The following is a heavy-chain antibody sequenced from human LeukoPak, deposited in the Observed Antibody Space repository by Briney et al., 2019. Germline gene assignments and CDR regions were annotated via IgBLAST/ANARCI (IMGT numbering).Heavy chain of an antibody. J-gene: IGHJ4*02. D-gene: IGHD3-3*01. CDR1: GGSISSGGYY. V-gene: IGHV4-30-2*01. CDR2: IYHSGST. Sequence: PSETLSLTCTVSGGSISSGGYYWSWIRQPPGKGLEWIGYIYHSGSTYYNPSLKSRVTISVDTSKNQFSLKLSSVTAADTAVYYCATSSGVVTVFLWGQGTLVTVSS. CDR3: ATSSGVVTVFL.